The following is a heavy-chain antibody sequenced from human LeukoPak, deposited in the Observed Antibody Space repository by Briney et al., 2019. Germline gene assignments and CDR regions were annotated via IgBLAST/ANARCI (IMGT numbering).Heavy chain of an antibody. Sequence: GGSLRLSCAASGFTVSSNYMSWVRQAPGKGLEWVSAISTSGGTTDYADSVKGRFTISRDNSKNTLYLQLNSLRAEDTAVYYCSKTSIVGPTAIDYWGQGTLVTVSS. V-gene: IGHV3-23*01. CDR3: SKTSIVGPTAIDY. CDR2: ISTSGGTT. D-gene: IGHD1-26*01. J-gene: IGHJ4*02. CDR1: GFTVSSNY.